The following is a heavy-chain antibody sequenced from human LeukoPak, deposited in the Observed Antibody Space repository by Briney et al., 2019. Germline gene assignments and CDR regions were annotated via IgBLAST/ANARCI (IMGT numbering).Heavy chain of an antibody. Sequence: PGGSLRLSCAASGFTFSSYGMHWVRQAPGKGLEWVAVISYDGSNKYYADSVKGRFTISRDNSKNTLYLQMNSLRAEDTAVYYCAKDRGYCSGGSCYSNDYWGQGTLVTVSS. D-gene: IGHD2-15*01. J-gene: IGHJ4*02. CDR1: GFTFSSYG. CDR2: ISYDGSNK. V-gene: IGHV3-30*18. CDR3: AKDRGYCSGGSCYSNDY.